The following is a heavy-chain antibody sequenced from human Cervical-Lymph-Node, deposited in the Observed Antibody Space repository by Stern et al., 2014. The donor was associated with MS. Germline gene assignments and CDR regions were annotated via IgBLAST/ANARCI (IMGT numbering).Heavy chain of an antibody. V-gene: IGHV1-69*01. CDR2: LFPVFGTP. CDR3: ALSSETSDRWYSLGYDL. CDR1: GGTFSKFP. Sequence: QVQLVQSGAEVTTPGSSGKVSCKASGGTFSKFPSSWVRQAPGQGLEWMGGLFPVFGTPTYAQEFRGRVTITADVSTSTVYMELSSLRSDDTAVYYCALSSETSDRWYSLGYDLWGQGTLVTVSS. D-gene: IGHD6-13*01. J-gene: IGHJ5*02.